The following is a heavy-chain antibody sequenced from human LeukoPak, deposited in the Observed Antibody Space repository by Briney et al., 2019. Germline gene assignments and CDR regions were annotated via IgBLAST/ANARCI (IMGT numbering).Heavy chain of an antibody. V-gene: IGHV1-2*02. CDR2: MNSNSGGT. J-gene: IGHJ4*02. CDR1: GYTFTSYD. D-gene: IGHD5-24*01. CDR3: ASLVEMAVGN. Sequence: EASVKVSCKASGYTFTSYDINWVRQATGQGLEWMGWMNSNSGGTNYAQKFQGRVTMTRDTSISTAYMELSRLRSDDTAVYYCASLVEMAVGNWGQGTLVTVSS.